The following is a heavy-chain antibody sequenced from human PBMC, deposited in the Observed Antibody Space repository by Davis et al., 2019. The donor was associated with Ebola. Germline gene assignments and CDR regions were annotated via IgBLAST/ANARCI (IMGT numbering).Heavy chain of an antibody. CDR2: IYHSGST. V-gene: IGHV4-4*02. D-gene: IGHD5-18*01. CDR3: ARVRRGGLLLRGYFDY. Sequence: SCAASGFTFSSYAMTSVRQAPGKGLEWIGEIYHSGSTNYNPSLTSRDTISVDKSKNQFSLKLSSVTAADTAVYYCARVRRGGLLLRGYFDYWSQGTLVTVSS. J-gene: IGHJ4*02. CDR1: GFTFSSYAM.